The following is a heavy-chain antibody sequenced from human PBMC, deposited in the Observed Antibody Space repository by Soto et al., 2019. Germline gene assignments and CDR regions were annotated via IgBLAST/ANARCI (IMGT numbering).Heavy chain of an antibody. CDR3: ARDPNSSGWYDY. D-gene: IGHD6-19*01. CDR1: GFTFSSYS. CDR2: ISSSSSYI. V-gene: IGHV3-21*01. Sequence: GGSLRLSCAASGFTFSSYSMNWVRQAPGKGLEWVSFISSSSSYIYYADSVKGRFTISRDNAKNSLYLQVNSLRVEDTAVYYCARDPNSSGWYDYWGQGTLVTVSS. J-gene: IGHJ4*02.